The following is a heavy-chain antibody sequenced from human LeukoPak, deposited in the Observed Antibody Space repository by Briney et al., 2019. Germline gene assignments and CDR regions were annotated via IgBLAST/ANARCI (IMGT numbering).Heavy chain of an antibody. CDR2: IYYSGTT. CDR3: ARHGGSYFYY. J-gene: IGHJ4*02. V-gene: IGHV4-59*08. D-gene: IGHD1-26*01. Sequence: SETLSLTCTVSGGSISNYYWSWIRQAPGKGLEWIGYIYYSGTTKHNPSLMSRVTISVDTSKNQFSLRLSSVAAGDTAVYYCARHGGSYFYYWGQGTLVTVPS. CDR1: GGSISNYY.